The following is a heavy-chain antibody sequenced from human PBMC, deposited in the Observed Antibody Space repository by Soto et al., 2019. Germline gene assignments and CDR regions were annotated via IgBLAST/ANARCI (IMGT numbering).Heavy chain of an antibody. V-gene: IGHV4-30-4*01. CDR1: GGSISSGDYY. J-gene: IGHJ6*02. D-gene: IGHD2-2*01. CDR3: GTMPIVVEPAPMDV. CDR2: IYYSGST. Sequence: SETLSLTCTVSGGSISSGDYYWSWIRQPPGKGLEWIGYIYYSGSTSYNASLKSRTSTSADPSNNQFSLKLHSLTAADTAVYFCGTMPIVVEPAPMDVSGPGTSVTVSS.